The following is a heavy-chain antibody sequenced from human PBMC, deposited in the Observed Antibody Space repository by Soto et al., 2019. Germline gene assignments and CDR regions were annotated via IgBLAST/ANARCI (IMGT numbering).Heavy chain of an antibody. D-gene: IGHD3-16*01. J-gene: IGHJ5*02. CDR3: ARRGTIGGHWFAP. CDR1: GGSHSRGDYY. Sequence: SETLSLPFPVSGGSHSRGDYYWGWVPQPPGKGLEWIGYIYYSGSTYYNPSLKSRVTISVDTSKNQFSLKLSSVTAADTAVYYCARRGTIGGHWFAPWGQGTLVTVSS. V-gene: IGHV4-30-4*01. CDR2: IYYSGST.